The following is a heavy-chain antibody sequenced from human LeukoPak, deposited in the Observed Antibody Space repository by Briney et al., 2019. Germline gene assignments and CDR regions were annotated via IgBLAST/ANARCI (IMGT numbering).Heavy chain of an antibody. CDR1: GFTFSDYY. CDR3: ARDGISGSYTLFDY. D-gene: IGHD3-10*01. CDR2: ISSSGSTI. V-gene: IGHV3-11*01. Sequence: PGGSLRLSCAASGFTFSDYYMSWLRQAPGKGLEWVSYISSSGSTIYYADSVKGRFTISRDNAKNSLYLQMNSLRAEDTAVYYCARDGISGSYTLFDYWGQGTLVTVSS. J-gene: IGHJ4*02.